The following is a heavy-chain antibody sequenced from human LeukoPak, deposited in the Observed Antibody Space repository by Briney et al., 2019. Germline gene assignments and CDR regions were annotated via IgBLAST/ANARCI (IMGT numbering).Heavy chain of an antibody. V-gene: IGHV3-23*01. D-gene: IGHD6-13*01. CDR3: ARASAGTLDLLDY. CDR1: GLTFSRYA. CDR2: VSTSGGST. Sequence: GGSLRLSCAASGLTFSRYAMSWVRQAPGKGLEWVSGVSTSGGSTYYADSVKGRFTISRDNAKNSLYLQMNSLRAEDTAVYYCARASAGTLDLLDYWGQGTLVTVSS. J-gene: IGHJ4*02.